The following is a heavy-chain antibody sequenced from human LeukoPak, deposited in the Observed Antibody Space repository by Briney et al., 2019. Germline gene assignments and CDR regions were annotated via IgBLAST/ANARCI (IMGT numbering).Heavy chain of an antibody. V-gene: IGHV4-59*08. CDR2: IYYGGSS. Sequence: SETLSLTCTVSGGSISSYYWNWIRQPPGKGLEWIGYIYYGGSSSYNPSLKSRATISVDTSTSQLSLRLRSVTAADTAVYYCARAPLTPVMYDYWGQGTLVIVSS. D-gene: IGHD4-23*01. CDR3: ARAPLTPVMYDY. CDR1: GGSISSYY. J-gene: IGHJ4*02.